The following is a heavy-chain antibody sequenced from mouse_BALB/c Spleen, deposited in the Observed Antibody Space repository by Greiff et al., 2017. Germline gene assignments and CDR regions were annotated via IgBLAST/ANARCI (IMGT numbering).Heavy chain of an antibody. CDR2: ISYSGST. J-gene: IGHJ1*01. D-gene: IGHD1-1*01. CDR1: GDSITSGY. V-gene: IGHV3-8*02. Sequence: DVQLQESGPSLVKPSQTLSLTCSVTGDSITSGYWNWIRKFPGNKLEYMGYISYSGSTYYNPSLKSRISITRDTSKNQYYLQLNSVTTEDTATYYCARRYYGSSLWYFDVWGAGTTVTVSS. CDR3: ARRYYGSSLWYFDV.